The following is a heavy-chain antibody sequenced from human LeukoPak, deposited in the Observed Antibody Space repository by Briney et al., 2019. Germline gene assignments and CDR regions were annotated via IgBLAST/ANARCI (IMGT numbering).Heavy chain of an antibody. Sequence: GGSLRLSCAASGFTFSSYGMHWVRQAPGKGLEWVAVIWYDGSNKYYADSVKGRFTISRDNSKNTLYLQMSSLRAEDTAVYYCARRNGWAGVGSSGFDYWGQGTLVTVSS. J-gene: IGHJ4*02. D-gene: IGHD1-26*01. V-gene: IGHV3-33*01. CDR1: GFTFSSYG. CDR2: IWYDGSNK. CDR3: ARRNGWAGVGSSGFDY.